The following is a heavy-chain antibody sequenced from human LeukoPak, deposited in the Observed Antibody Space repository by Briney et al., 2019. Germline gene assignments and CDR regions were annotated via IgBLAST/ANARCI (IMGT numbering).Heavy chain of an antibody. J-gene: IGHJ4*02. V-gene: IGHV3-7*01. D-gene: IGHD3-22*01. CDR3: ARDLHYYDSSAYHPVSY. CDR2: IKQDGSEK. Sequence: GGSLRLSCAASRFTFSSYWMSWVRQVPGKGLEWVANIKQDGSEKYYVDSVKGRFTISRDNAKNSLYLQMNSLRAEDTAVYYCARDLHYYDSSAYHPVSYWGQGTLVTVSS. CDR1: RFTFSSYW.